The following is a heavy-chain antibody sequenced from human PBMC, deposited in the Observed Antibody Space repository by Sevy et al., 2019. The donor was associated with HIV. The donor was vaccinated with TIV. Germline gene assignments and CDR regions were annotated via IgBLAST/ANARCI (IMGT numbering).Heavy chain of an antibody. V-gene: IGHV3-9*01. J-gene: IGHJ5*02. Sequence: GGSLRLSCAASGFTFDDYAMHWVRQAPGKGLEWVSGISWNSGSIGYADSVKGRFTISRDNAKNSLYLQMNSLRAEDTALYYCAKPPSCDWNVDGWFDPWGQGTLVTVS. CDR2: ISWNSGSI. CDR3: AKPPSCDWNVDGWFDP. D-gene: IGHD1-1*01. CDR1: GFTFDDYA.